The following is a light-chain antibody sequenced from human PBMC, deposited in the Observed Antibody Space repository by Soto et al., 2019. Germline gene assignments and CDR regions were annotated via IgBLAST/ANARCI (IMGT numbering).Light chain of an antibody. J-gene: IGKJ4*01. CDR2: AAS. V-gene: IGKV1-39*01. CDR1: QSINTC. CDR3: QQCLRIPLT. Sequence: DIQMPQSPSSLSASVGDRVTITCRASQSINTCLNWYQQKPGKAPQLLIYAASTLQSGVPSTFSGSGSGTDFTLTISSLQPEDVATYFCQQCLRIPLTFGGGTKVEIK.